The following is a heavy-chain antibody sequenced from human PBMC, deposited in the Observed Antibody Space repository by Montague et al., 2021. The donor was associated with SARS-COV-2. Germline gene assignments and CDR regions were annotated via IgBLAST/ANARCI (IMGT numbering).Heavy chain of an antibody. CDR1: GFSLSTSGMC. CDR3: ARSFSIFGVVIIPAYFDY. CDR2: IDWDDDK. Sequence: PALVKPTQILTLTCTFSGFSLSTSGMCVSWIRQPPGKALEWLALIDWDDDKYYSTSLKTRLTISKDTSKNQVVLTMTNMDPVDTATYYCARSFSIFGVVIIPAYFDYWGQGTLVTVSS. V-gene: IGHV2-70*01. D-gene: IGHD3-3*01. J-gene: IGHJ4*02.